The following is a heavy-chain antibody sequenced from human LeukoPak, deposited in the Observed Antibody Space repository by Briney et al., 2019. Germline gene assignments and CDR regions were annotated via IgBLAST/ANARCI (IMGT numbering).Heavy chain of an antibody. V-gene: IGHV4-34*01. CDR1: GGSFNGYY. CDR2: INHSGST. J-gene: IGHJ4*02. Sequence: SETLSLTCAVYGGSFNGYYWSWIRQPPGKGLEWIGEINHSGSTNYNPSLKSRVTISVDTSKNQFSLKLSSVTAADTAVYYCARTEYSSSSGAFDYWGQGTLVTVSS. CDR3: ARTEYSSSSGAFDY. D-gene: IGHD6-6*01.